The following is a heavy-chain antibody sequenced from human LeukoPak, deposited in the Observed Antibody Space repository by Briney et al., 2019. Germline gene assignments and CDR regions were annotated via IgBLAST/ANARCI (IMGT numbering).Heavy chain of an antibody. D-gene: IGHD6-13*01. CDR3: AREGSWYTNDY. CDR2: ISSDGSNK. J-gene: IGHJ4*02. Sequence: GGSLRLSCVASGFTFSAYTMHWVRQAPGKGLEWVAVISSDGSNKYYADSVKGRITISRDNSKSTLYLQVNSLRGEDTAVYYCAREGSWYTNDYWGQGTLVTVSS. CDR1: GFTFSAYT. V-gene: IGHV3-30*04.